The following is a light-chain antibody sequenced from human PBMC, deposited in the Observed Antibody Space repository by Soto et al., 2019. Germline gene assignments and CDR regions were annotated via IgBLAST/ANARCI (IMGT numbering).Light chain of an antibody. Sequence: EIVMTQSPATLSASPGERASLSCRASQSVSSNLAWYQQKPGQTPRLLIYATSTRATGIPARFSGSGSGTDFTLKISRVEAEDVGVYYCMQALQTPYTFGQGTKLEIK. V-gene: IGKV3-15*01. CDR1: QSVSSN. CDR3: MQALQTPYT. J-gene: IGKJ2*01. CDR2: ATS.